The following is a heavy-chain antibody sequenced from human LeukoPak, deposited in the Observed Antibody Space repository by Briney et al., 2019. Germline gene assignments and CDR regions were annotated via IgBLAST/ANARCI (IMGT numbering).Heavy chain of an antibody. J-gene: IGHJ4*02. CDR2: IYSDGTGT. V-gene: IGHV3-74*01. CDR3: ATHRGYGFDM. Sequence: AGGSLRLSCVGCSFTLNRYWGHWVRQVPGKGPVWVSRIYSDGTGTTYADSVKGRFTISRDNARNTLYLQMNSLRVEDTAVYYCATHRGYGFDMWGQGTLVTVSS. D-gene: IGHD1-1*01. CDR1: SFTLNRYW.